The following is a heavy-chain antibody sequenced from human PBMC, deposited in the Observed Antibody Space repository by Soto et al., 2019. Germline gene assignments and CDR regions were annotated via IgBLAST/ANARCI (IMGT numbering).Heavy chain of an antibody. V-gene: IGHV3-23*01. D-gene: IGHD3-16*01. J-gene: IGHJ4*02. Sequence: EVQLLESGGGLVQPGGSLRLSCAASGFTFSSYAMSWVRQAPGKGLEWVSGISGSGSGTHYADSVQGRFTISRDNSKNTMYLQLTSLRADDTAVYYCAKDYIGVIPDYFDYWGQGTLVTVSS. CDR3: AKDYIGVIPDYFDY. CDR1: GFTFSSYA. CDR2: ISGSGSGT.